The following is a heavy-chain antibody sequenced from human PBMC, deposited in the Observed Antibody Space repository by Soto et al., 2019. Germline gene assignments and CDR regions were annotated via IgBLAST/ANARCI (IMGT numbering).Heavy chain of an antibody. D-gene: IGHD5-18*01. CDR3: ARHIWVCIQLWLMNYGMYF. J-gene: IGHJ6*02. Sequence: SETLSLTCTVSGGSISSSSYYWGWIRQPPGKGLEWIGSIYYSGSTYYNPSLKSRVTISVDTSKNQFSLKLSSVTAADTAVYYCARHIWVCIQLWLMNYGMYFWGQGTTVPVSS. CDR2: IYYSGST. V-gene: IGHV4-39*01. CDR1: GGSISSSSYY.